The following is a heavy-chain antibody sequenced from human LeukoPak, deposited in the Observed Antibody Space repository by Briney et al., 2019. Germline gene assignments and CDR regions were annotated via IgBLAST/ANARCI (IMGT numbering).Heavy chain of an antibody. V-gene: IGHV3-33*01. CDR1: GFTFNNYG. CDR3: SREYFDWSRNYYYGMDV. Sequence: GGSLRLSCAASGFTFNNYGMHWVRQAPGKGLEWMALIWYDGSNKYYADSVKGRFTISRDNSKNALYLQMNSLRAEDTAVYYCSREYFDWSRNYYYGMDVWGQGTTVTVSS. CDR2: IWYDGSNK. J-gene: IGHJ6*02. D-gene: IGHD3-9*01.